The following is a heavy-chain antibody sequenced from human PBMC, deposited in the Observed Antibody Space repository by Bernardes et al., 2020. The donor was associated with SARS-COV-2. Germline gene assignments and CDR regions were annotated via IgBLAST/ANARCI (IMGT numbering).Heavy chain of an antibody. CDR2: IHNSGTT. J-gene: IGHJ3*02. CDR1: GGSISSSY. D-gene: IGHD6-13*01. CDR3: ASRLGLSGSWYFNGAFDI. Sequence: TLSLTCTVSGGSISSSYWSWIRQPPGKGLEWIGYIHNSGTTNYNPSLKSRVTISGDTSRNQFSLKLKSVTAADTAVYYCASRLGLSGSWYFNGAFDIWGQGTMVTVSS. V-gene: IGHV4-59*01.